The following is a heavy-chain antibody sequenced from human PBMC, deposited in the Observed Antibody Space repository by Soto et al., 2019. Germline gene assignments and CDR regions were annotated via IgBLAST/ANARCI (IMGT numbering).Heavy chain of an antibody. CDR2: ISGSGGST. CDR1: GFTFSSYA. CDR3: AKLDKVLLWFGELLGGVDY. D-gene: IGHD3-10*01. V-gene: IGHV3-23*01. J-gene: IGHJ4*02. Sequence: GGSLRLSCAASGFTFSSYAMSWVRQAPGKGLEWVSAISGSGGSTYYADSVKGRFTISRDNSKNTLYLQMNSLRAEDPAVYYCAKLDKVLLWFGELLGGVDYWGQGTLVTVSS.